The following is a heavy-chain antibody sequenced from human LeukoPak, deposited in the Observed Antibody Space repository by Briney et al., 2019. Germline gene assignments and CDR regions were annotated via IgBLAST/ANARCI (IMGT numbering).Heavy chain of an antibody. V-gene: IGHV4-38-2*01. CDR3: ARNVTAGFFDY. Sequence: PSETLSLTFAVSGSSITSDFFWGWIRQPPGKGLEWIATIYHSWGIYFNPSLKSRVTISLDASKNQFSLKLTSLTAADTAIYYCARNVTAGFFDYWGQGILVTVSS. J-gene: IGHJ4*02. CDR1: GSSITSDFF. CDR2: IYHSWGI. D-gene: IGHD1-1*01.